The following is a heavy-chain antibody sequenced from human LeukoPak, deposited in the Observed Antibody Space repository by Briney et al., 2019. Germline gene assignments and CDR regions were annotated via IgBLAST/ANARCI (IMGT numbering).Heavy chain of an antibody. CDR1: GFTFSRYW. Sequence: GSLRLSCAASGFTFSRYWMSWVRQAPGKGLEWIGSIYYSGSTYYNPSLKSRVTISVDTSKNQFSLKLSSVTAADTAVYYCASLSSGWYYYFDYWGQGTLVTVSS. J-gene: IGHJ4*02. V-gene: IGHV4-39*07. CDR3: ASLSSGWYYYFDY. CDR2: IYYSGST. D-gene: IGHD6-19*01.